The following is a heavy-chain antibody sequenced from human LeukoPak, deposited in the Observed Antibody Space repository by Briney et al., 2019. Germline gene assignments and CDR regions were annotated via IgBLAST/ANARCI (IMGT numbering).Heavy chain of an antibody. Sequence: PGGPLRLSCAASGFIFSSYGMYWVRQAPGKGLEWVTFIRYDGSNKYYADSVKGRFTISRDNSKNTLYLQMNGLRADDTAVYYCAKAIAARDNDAFDVWGQGTMVTVSS. CDR3: AKAIAARDNDAFDV. D-gene: IGHD6-6*01. V-gene: IGHV3-30*02. CDR1: GFIFSSYG. CDR2: IRYDGSNK. J-gene: IGHJ3*01.